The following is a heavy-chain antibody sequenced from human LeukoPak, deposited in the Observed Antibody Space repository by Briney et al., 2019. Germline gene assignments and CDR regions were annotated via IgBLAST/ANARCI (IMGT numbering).Heavy chain of an antibody. CDR2: ISYDGSNK. V-gene: IGHV3-30-3*01. CDR3: ARELLGITMVRGSQVFFNWFDP. CDR1: GFTFSSYA. Sequence: GGSLRLSCAASGFTFSSYAMHWVRQAPGKGLEWVAVISYDGSNKYYADSVKGRFTISRDNSKTTLYLQMNSLRAEDTAVYYCARELLGITMVRGSQVFFNWFDPWGQGTLATVSS. J-gene: IGHJ5*02. D-gene: IGHD3-10*01.